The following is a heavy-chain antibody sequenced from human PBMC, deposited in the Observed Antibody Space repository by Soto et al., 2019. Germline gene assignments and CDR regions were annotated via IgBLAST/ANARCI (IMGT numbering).Heavy chain of an antibody. CDR3: ARDGTAYGDYIDY. CDR1: GFTFSSYA. CDR2: ISYDGSNK. D-gene: IGHD4-17*01. J-gene: IGHJ4*02. Sequence: GGSLRLSCAASGFTFSSYAMHWVRQAPGKGLEWVAVISYDGSNKYYADSVKGRFTISRDNSKNTLYLQMNSLRAEDTAVYYCARDGTAYGDYIDYWGQGTLVTVSS. V-gene: IGHV3-30-3*01.